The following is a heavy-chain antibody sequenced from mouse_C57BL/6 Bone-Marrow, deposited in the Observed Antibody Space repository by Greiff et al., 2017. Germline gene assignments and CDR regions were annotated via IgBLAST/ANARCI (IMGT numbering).Heavy chain of an antibody. CDR3: ARLYQNYPHWYFDV. Sequence: EVKLVESEGGLVQPGSSMKLSCTASGFTFSDYYMAWVRQVPEKGLEWVANINYDGSSTYYLDSLKSRFIISRDTAQNSRYLQMSSLKYEDTATYDGARLYQNYPHWYFDVWGTGTAVTVSS. CDR2: INYDGSST. CDR1: GFTFSDYY. V-gene: IGHV5-16*01. D-gene: IGHD1-1*01. J-gene: IGHJ1*03.